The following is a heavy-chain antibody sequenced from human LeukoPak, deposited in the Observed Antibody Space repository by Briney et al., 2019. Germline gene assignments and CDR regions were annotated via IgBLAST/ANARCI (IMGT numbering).Heavy chain of an antibody. CDR3: ARDSGSYYGVDY. Sequence: PSQTLSLTCTVSGGSISGGSYYWSWIRQPAGKGLEWIGRIYTSGSTSYNPSLKSRVTISVDTSKNQFSLKLSSVTAADTAVYYCARDSGSYYGVDYWGQGTLVTVSS. D-gene: IGHD1-26*01. CDR1: GGSISGGSYY. CDR2: IYTSGST. J-gene: IGHJ4*02. V-gene: IGHV4-61*02.